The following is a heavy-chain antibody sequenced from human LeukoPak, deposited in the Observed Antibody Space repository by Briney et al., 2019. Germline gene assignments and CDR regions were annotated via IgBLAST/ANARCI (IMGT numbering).Heavy chain of an antibody. J-gene: IGHJ4*02. Sequence: SGPTLMKPTQTLTLTCTFSGFSLSTSGVGVGWIRQPPGKALEWLAFIYWDDTKTYSPSLKNRLTITKDTSKNQVVLTMTNVDPVDTATYYCAQRHPSHFTVVYGVIIPIFDFWGQGTLVTVSS. CDR2: IYWDDTK. D-gene: IGHD3-10*01. CDR1: GFSLSTSGVG. CDR3: AQRHPSHFTVVYGVIIPIFDF. V-gene: IGHV2-5*02.